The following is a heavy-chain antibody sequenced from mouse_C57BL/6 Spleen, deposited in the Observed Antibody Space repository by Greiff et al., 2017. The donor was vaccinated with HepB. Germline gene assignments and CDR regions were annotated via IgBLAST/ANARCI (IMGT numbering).Heavy chain of an antibody. CDR1: GYSITSGYD. D-gene: IGHD2-3*01. CDR3: ARGYEDYAMDY. Sequence: EVQLKESGPGMVKPSQSLSLTCTVTGYSITSGYDWHWIRHFPGNKLEWMGYISYSGSTNYNPSLKSRISITHDTSKNHFFLKLNSVTTEDTATYYCARGYEDYAMDYWGQGTSVTVSS. J-gene: IGHJ4*01. V-gene: IGHV3-1*01. CDR2: ISYSGST.